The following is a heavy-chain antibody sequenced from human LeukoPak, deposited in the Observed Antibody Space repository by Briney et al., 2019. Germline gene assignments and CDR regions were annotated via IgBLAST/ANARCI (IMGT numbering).Heavy chain of an antibody. J-gene: IGHJ4*02. D-gene: IGHD1-26*01. CDR1: GYTFTNYY. CDR3: ARDVGRDFDY. V-gene: IGHV1-46*01. Sequence: AAVTVSYKASGYTFTNYYMHWVRQAPGQGVEWMGIINPSGGSTSYAQKFQGRVTMTRDTSTSTVYMELSSLRSEDTAVYYCARDVGRDFDYWGQGTLVTVSS. CDR2: INPSGGST.